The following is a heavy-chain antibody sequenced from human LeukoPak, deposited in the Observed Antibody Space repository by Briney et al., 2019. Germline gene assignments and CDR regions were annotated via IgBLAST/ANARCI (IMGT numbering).Heavy chain of an antibody. D-gene: IGHD1-26*01. Sequence: KPSETLSLTCAVYGGSFSGYYWSWIRQPPGKGLEWIGEINHSGSTNYNPSLKSRVTISVDTSKNQFSLSLSSVTAADTAVYYCARISGSYSSYWGQGTLVTVSS. J-gene: IGHJ4*02. CDR2: INHSGST. CDR3: ARISGSYSSY. CDR1: GGSFSGYY. V-gene: IGHV4-34*01.